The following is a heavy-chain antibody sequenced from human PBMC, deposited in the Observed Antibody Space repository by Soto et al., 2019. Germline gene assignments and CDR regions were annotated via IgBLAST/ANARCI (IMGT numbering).Heavy chain of an antibody. J-gene: IGHJ6*02. D-gene: IGHD6-19*01. CDR2: IHPNTGGT. Sequence: QVQLVQSGAEVRKPGASVKVSCKASGYPYTNSYMHWVRQAPGQGLEWMGWIHPNTGGTNYAQKFQDRVTMTRDRCVSTVYMELNRLTSDDTAIYFCASDFRTRGWFRQAGNFAMDVWGQGTTVTVS. V-gene: IGHV1-2*02. CDR3: ASDFRTRGWFRQAGNFAMDV. CDR1: GYPYTNSY.